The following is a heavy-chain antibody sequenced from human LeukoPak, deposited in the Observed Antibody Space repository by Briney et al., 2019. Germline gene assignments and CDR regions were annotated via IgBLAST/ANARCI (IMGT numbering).Heavy chain of an antibody. Sequence: GGPLTLLCGLCGLPLSSHPVLCLPQSRGEALVGVADISCDGDNKYDADSVKGRFTISRDNSQNTLYLQMNSLKAEDTAVYYCARGPVQLRAKKWFDTWGQGTQVTVSS. J-gene: IGHJ5*02. V-gene: IGHV3-30-3*01. D-gene: IGHD2-2*01. CDR3: ARGPVQLRAKKWFDT. CDR1: GLPLSSHP. CDR2: ISCDGDNK.